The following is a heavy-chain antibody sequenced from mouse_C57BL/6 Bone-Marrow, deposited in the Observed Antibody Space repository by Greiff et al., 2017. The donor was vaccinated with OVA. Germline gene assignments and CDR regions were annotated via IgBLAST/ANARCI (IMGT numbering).Heavy chain of an antibody. J-gene: IGHJ4*01. CDR3: ARNDYYAMDY. V-gene: IGHV1-61*01. Sequence: QVQLQQPGAELVRPGSSVKLSCKASGYTFTSYWMDWVKQRPGQGLEWIGNIYPSDSETHYNQKFKDKATLTVDKSSSTAYMQLSSLTSEDSAVYYWARNDYYAMDYWGQGTSVTVS. CDR2: IYPSDSET. CDR1: GYTFTSYW.